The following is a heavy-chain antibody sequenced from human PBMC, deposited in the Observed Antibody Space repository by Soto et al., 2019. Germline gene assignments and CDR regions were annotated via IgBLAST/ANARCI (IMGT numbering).Heavy chain of an antibody. CDR2: FDPEDGET. D-gene: IGHD6-19*01. CDR1: GYTLTELS. V-gene: IGHV1-24*01. CDR3: AIPIAVAGTFGY. J-gene: IGHJ4*02. Sequence: ASVKVSCTVSGYTLTELSMHWVRHAPGKGHEWMGGFDPEDGETIYAQKFQGRVTMTEDTSTDTAYMELSSLRSEDTAVYYCAIPIAVAGTFGYWGQGTLVTVSS.